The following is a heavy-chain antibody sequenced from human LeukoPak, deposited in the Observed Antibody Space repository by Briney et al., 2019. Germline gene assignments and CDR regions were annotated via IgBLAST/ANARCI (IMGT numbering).Heavy chain of an antibody. Sequence: GGSLRLSCAASGFTFSSYAMSWVRQAPGKGLEWVSAISGSGGSTYYADSVKGRFTNSRDNSKNTLYLQMNSLRAEDTAVYYCAKGKDILTGYYTLFDYWGQGTLVTVSS. D-gene: IGHD3-9*01. CDR2: ISGSGGST. V-gene: IGHV3-23*01. CDR3: AKGKDILTGYYTLFDY. CDR1: GFTFSSYA. J-gene: IGHJ4*02.